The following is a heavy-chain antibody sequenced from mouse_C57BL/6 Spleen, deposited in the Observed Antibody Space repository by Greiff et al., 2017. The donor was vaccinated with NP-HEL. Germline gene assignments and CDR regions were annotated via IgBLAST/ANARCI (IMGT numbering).Heavy chain of an antibody. CDR1: GYTFTSYW. Sequence: VQLQQSGAELVKPGASVKMSCKASGYTFTSYWITWVKQRPGQGLEWIGDIYPGSGSTNYNEKFKSKATLTVDTSSSTAYMQLSSLTSEDSAVYYCARECTTVVGEGAWFAYWGQGTLVTVSA. J-gene: IGHJ3*01. CDR2: IYPGSGST. CDR3: ARECTTVVGEGAWFAY. V-gene: IGHV1-55*01. D-gene: IGHD1-1*01.